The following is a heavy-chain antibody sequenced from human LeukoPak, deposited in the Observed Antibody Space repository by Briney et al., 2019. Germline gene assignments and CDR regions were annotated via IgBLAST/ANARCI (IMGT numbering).Heavy chain of an antibody. CDR2: IHSDERIT. CDR1: GFSLSTQL. D-gene: IGHD2-15*01. J-gene: IGHJ4*02. Sequence: GGPVTLSCAPSGFSLSTQLMQWVRQAPGKGLVWVSCIHSDERITGYADSVKGRFTISRDNSKNTLYLQMNSLRAEDTAVYYCARDCCSGGSCYCFDYWRQGTLLTVSS. CDR3: ARDCCSGGSCYCFDY. V-gene: IGHV3-74*01.